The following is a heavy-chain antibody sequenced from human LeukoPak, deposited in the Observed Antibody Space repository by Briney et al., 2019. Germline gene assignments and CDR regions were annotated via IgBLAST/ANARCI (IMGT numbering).Heavy chain of an antibody. CDR2: ISAYNGNT. CDR3: ARDLGLLWFGEPFDY. J-gene: IGHJ4*02. V-gene: IGHV1-18*01. Sequence: GASVKVSCKASGYTFTSYGISWVRQAPGQGLEWMGWISAYNGNTNYAQKLQGRVTMTTDTSTSTAYMELRSLRSDDTAVYYCARDLGLLWFGEPFDYWGQGTLVTVSS. D-gene: IGHD3-10*01. CDR1: GYTFTSYG.